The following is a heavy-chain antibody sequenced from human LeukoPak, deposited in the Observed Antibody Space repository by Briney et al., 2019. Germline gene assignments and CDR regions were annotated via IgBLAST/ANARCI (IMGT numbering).Heavy chain of an antibody. CDR3: ARASIAARQLDY. J-gene: IGHJ4*02. D-gene: IGHD6-6*01. V-gene: IGHV4-4*07. CDR2: IYTSGST. Sequence: PSETLSLTCTVSGGSISSYYWNWIRQPAGKGLEWIGRIYTSGSTNYNPSLKSRVTMSVDTSKNQFPLKLSSVTAADTAVCYCARASIAARQLDYWGQGTLVTVSS. CDR1: GGSISSYY.